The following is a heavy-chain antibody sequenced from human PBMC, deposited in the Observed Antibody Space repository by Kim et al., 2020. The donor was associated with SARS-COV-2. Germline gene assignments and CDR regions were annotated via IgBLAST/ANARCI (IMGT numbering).Heavy chain of an antibody. CDR1: GYTFTTYD. CDR2: ISTNTGNP. CDR3: AREPDSFDF. D-gene: IGHD3-22*01. J-gene: IGHJ3*01. Sequence: ASVKVSCKASGYTFTTYDVNWVRQAPGQGLEWMGWISTNTGNPTYAQGFTGRFVFSLDTSVGTAYLQITSLKAEDTAVYYCAREPDSFDFWGQGTMVTVSS. V-gene: IGHV7-4-1*02.